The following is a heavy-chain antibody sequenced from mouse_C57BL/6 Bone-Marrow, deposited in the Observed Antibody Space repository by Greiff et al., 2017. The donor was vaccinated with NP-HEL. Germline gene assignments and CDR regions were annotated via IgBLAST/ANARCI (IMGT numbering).Heavy chain of an antibody. J-gene: IGHJ2*01. Sequence: QVQLQQSGPELVKPGASVKISCKASGYAFSSSWMNWVKQRPGKGLEWIGRIYPGDGDTNYNGKFKGKATLTADKTSSTAYMQLSSLTSEDSAVYYCARSADHDFDYWGQGTTLTVSS. CDR2: IYPGDGDT. CDR3: ARSADHDFDY. CDR1: GYAFSSSW. V-gene: IGHV1-82*01.